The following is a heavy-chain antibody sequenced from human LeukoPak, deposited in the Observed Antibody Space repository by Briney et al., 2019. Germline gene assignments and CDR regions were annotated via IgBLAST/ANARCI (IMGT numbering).Heavy chain of an antibody. J-gene: IGHJ4*02. D-gene: IGHD2-15*01. CDR1: GESLNSYY. CDR2: IYESGST. Sequence: PSETLSLTCAVYGESLNSYYWSWIRQPPGKGLEWIGEIYESGSTEYNPSLKCRVTISMVPSKQQFSLSLTSVTAADTAVYYCARGAWATRLGSWGLGTPVIVSS. CDR3: ARGAWATRLGS. V-gene: IGHV4-34*01.